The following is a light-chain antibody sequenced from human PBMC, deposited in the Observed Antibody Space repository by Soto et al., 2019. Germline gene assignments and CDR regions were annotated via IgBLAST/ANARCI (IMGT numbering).Light chain of an antibody. Sequence: DIVMTQSPLSLPVTPGAPASISCRSCHSLLYSDGYNYVDWYLQKTGQSPQLMVYLGSNRASGVPDRFSGSGSGTDCTLKISRVEAEDVGLYYCMQALQTPNTLGQGTRLEIK. J-gene: IGKJ5*01. CDR2: LGS. CDR3: MQALQTPNT. V-gene: IGKV2-28*01. CDR1: HSLLYSDGYNY.